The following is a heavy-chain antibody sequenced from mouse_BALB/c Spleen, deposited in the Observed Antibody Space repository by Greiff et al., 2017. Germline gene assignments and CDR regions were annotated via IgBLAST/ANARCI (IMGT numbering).Heavy chain of an antibody. V-gene: IGHV14-3*02. CDR3: ARSGYHAWFAY. D-gene: IGHD3-1*01. Sequence: EVQLQESGAELVKPGASVKLSCTASGFNIKDTYMHWVKQRPEQGLEWIGRIDPANGNTKYDPKFQGKATITADTSSNTAYLQLSSLTSEDTAVYYCARSGYHAWFAYWGQGTLVTVSA. J-gene: IGHJ3*01. CDR2: IDPANGNT. CDR1: GFNIKDTY.